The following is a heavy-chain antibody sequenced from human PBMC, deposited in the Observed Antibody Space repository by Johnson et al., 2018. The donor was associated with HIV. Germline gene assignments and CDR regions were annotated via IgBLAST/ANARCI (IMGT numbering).Heavy chain of an antibody. J-gene: IGHJ3*02. V-gene: IGHV3-30*03. CDR1: GFTFSSYG. Sequence: QVQLVESGGGVVQPGRSLRLSCAASGFTFSSYGMHWVRRAPGKGLEWVAVISYDGSNKYHADSVKGRFTISRDNSKNTLYLQMNSLRAEDTAVYYCARDHGQLWLLPAFDIWGQGTMVTVSS. CDR2: ISYDGSNK. CDR3: ARDHGQLWLLPAFDI. D-gene: IGHD5-18*01.